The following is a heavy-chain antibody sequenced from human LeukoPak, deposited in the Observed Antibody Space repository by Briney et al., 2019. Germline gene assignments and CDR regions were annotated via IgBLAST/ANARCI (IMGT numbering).Heavy chain of an antibody. CDR1: GFTFSSYS. Sequence: GESLRLSCAASGFTFSSYSMNWVRQAPGKGLEWVSYISSSSSTIYYADSVKGRFTISRDNAKNSLYLQMNSLRAEDTAVYYCARDGVAVAGAPGYWGQGTLVTVSS. V-gene: IGHV3-48*01. CDR2: ISSSSSTI. CDR3: ARDGVAVAGAPGY. D-gene: IGHD6-19*01. J-gene: IGHJ4*02.